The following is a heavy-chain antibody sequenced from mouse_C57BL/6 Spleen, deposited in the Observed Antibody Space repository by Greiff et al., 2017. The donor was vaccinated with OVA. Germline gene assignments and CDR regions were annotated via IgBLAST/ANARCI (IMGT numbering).Heavy chain of an antibody. J-gene: IGHJ2*01. D-gene: IGHD1-1*01. V-gene: IGHV14-4*01. Sequence: VQLKESGAELVRPGASVKLSCTASGFNIKDDYMHWVKQRPEQGLEWIGWIDPENGDTEYASKFQGKATITADTSSNTAYLQLSSLTSEDTAVYYCTTGYSYYYGSDYWGQGTTLTVSS. CDR2: IDPENGDT. CDR1: GFNIKDDY. CDR3: TTGYSYYYGSDY.